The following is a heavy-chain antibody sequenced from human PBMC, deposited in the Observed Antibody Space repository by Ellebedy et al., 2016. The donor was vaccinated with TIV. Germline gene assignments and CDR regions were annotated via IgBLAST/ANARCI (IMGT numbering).Heavy chain of an antibody. CDR1: GYSFSSSNW. CDR3: ARRGDASSGWYVDY. V-gene: IGHV4-28*01. CDR2: IYYSGST. D-gene: IGHD6-19*01. Sequence: MPSETLSLTCAVSGYSFSSSNWWGWIRQPPGKGLEWIGYIYYSGSTYYNPSLKSRVTMSVDTSKNQFSLKLSSVTAVDTAVYYCARRGDASSGWYVDYWGQGTLVTVSS. J-gene: IGHJ4*02.